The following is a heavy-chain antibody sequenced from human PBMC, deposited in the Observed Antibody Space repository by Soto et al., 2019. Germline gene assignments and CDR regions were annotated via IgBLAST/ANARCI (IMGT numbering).Heavy chain of an antibody. CDR1: GASISAYY. V-gene: IGHV4-59*08. CDR3: ARHPGARTHLDY. D-gene: IGHD3-3*02. CDR2: IYYNGYT. J-gene: IGHJ4*02. Sequence: SETLSLTCNVSGASISAYYCSWIRQSPGKGLEWIGYIYYNGYTIYNPSLKSRVAMSVDTSNNQFSLKVTSVIAADTAIYYCARHPGARTHLDYWGQGIQVTVS.